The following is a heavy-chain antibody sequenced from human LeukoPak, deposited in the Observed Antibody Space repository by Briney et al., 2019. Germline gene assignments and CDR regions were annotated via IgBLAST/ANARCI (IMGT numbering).Heavy chain of an antibody. Sequence: PGGSLRLSCEVSGFTFSIYWIHWVRQAPGKGLEWVSRINSDGSSTSYADSVKGRFTISRDNAKNTLYLRMNSLRVEDTAVYYCARDRGYSPDYWGQGALVTVSS. CDR1: GFTFSIYW. J-gene: IGHJ4*02. D-gene: IGHD5-18*01. CDR3: ARDRGYSPDY. V-gene: IGHV3-74*01. CDR2: INSDGSST.